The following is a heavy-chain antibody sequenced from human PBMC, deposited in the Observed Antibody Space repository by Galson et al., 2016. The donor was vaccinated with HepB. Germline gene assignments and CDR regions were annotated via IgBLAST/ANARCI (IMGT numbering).Heavy chain of an antibody. CDR2: TYYRSKWYN. D-gene: IGHD6-13*01. CDR1: GDSVSSNSAA. J-gene: IGHJ5*02. Sequence: CAISGDSVSSNSAAWNWIRQSPSRGFEWLGRTYYRSKWYNDYAVSVKSRISINPDTSKNQFSLHLKSVTPEDTAVYYCARGQWAAGAWFDPWGQGTLVTVSS. V-gene: IGHV6-1*01. CDR3: ARGQWAAGAWFDP.